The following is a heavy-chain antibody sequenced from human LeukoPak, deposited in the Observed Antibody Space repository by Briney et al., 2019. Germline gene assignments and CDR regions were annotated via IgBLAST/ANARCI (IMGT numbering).Heavy chain of an antibody. V-gene: IGHV4-38-2*02. J-gene: IGHJ4*02. CDR1: NYSISTDYY. CDR3: ARHDPSSGWYLGQGFDY. Sequence: SETLSLTCTVSNYSISTDYYWGWIRQPPGKGLEWIGEINHSGSTNYNPSLKSRVTISVDTSKNQFSLKLSSVTAADTAVYYCARHDPSSGWYLGQGFDYWGQGTLVTVSS. CDR2: INHSGST. D-gene: IGHD6-19*01.